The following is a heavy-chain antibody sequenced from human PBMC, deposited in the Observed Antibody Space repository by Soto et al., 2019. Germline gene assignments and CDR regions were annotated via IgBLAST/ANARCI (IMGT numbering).Heavy chain of an antibody. D-gene: IGHD3-22*01. V-gene: IGHV3-30*18. Sequence: QVQLVESGGGVVQPGRSLRLSCAASGFTFSSYGMHWVRQAPGKGLEWVAVISYDGSNKYYADSVKGRFTISRDNSKNTLYLQMNSLRAEDTAVYYCAKDQVGLNSSVSENWGQGTLVTVSS. CDR1: GFTFSSYG. CDR3: AKDQVGLNSSVSEN. CDR2: ISYDGSNK. J-gene: IGHJ4*02.